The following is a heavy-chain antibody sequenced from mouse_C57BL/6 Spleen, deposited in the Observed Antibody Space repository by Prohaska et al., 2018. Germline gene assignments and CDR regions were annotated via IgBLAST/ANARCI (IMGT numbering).Heavy chain of an antibody. CDR3: ARGKGDY. CDR2: ILHGSGST. CDR1: GYKFTGYW. J-gene: IGHJ2*01. V-gene: IGHV1-9*01. Sequence: QVQLQQSGAELMKPGASAKLSCKATGYKFTGYWMGLVKERLGHGLEWMGEILHGSGSTNYKEKCKGKATLTADTSSNTAYMQRSSLTTEDSAIYYCARGKGDYWGQGTTLTVSS.